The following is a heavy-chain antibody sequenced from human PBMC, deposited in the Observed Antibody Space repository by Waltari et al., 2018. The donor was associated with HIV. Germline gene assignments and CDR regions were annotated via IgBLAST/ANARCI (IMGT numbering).Heavy chain of an antibody. CDR1: GYTFIDNY. Sequence: QVQLVQSGAEVKKPGTSVKVSCKASGYTFIDNYIHWVRQAPGQGLEWMGVVNPGSSNTNSAQKFQGRLTMTRDTSTSTVYKELSSLRSEDTAIYYCARQWWSEGAFDICGQGTTVTVSS. J-gene: IGHJ3*02. CDR2: VNPGSSNT. CDR3: ARQWWSEGAFDI. D-gene: IGHD2-15*01. V-gene: IGHV1-46*03.